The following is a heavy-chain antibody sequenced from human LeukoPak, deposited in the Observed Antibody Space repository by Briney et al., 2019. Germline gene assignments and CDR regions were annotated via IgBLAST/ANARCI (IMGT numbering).Heavy chain of an antibody. Sequence: GGSLRLSCAASGFTFSSYSMNWVRQAPGKGLEWVSSISSSSSYIYYADSVKGRLTISRDNAKNSLYLQMNSLRAEDTAVYYCARDSGANTGFEPGWGQGTLVTVSS. CDR3: ARDSGANTGFEPG. J-gene: IGHJ4*02. CDR2: ISSSSSYI. D-gene: IGHD5-12*01. CDR1: GFTFSSYS. V-gene: IGHV3-21*01.